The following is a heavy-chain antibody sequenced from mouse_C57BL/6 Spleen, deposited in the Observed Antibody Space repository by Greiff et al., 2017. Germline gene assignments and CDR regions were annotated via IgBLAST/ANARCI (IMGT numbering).Heavy chain of an antibody. CDR2: IHPNSGST. CDR1: GYTFTSYW. V-gene: IGHV1-64*01. CDR3: ARERTGTSWFAY. D-gene: IGHD4-1*01. Sequence: QVQLQQPGAELVKPGASVKLSCKASGYTFTSYWMHWVKQRPGQGLEWIGMIHPNSGSTNYNEKFKSKATLTVDKSSSTAYMQLSSLTSEDYAVYYCARERTGTSWFAYWGQGTLVTVSA. J-gene: IGHJ3*01.